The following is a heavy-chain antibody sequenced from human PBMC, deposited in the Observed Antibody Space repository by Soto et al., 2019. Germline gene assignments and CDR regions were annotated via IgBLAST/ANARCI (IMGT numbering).Heavy chain of an antibody. CDR1: GFTFSDYY. CDR3: AREGHSGYDFLY. Sequence: QVRLVESGGGLVKPGGSLRLSCAASGFTFSDYYMSWIRQAPGKGLEWVSYISSGGNHIYYADSVKGRFSISRDNAKNSLYLQMKSMRAEDTAVYFCAREGHSGYDFLYWGQGSLVTVSS. D-gene: IGHD5-12*01. V-gene: IGHV3-11*01. J-gene: IGHJ4*02. CDR2: ISSGGNHI.